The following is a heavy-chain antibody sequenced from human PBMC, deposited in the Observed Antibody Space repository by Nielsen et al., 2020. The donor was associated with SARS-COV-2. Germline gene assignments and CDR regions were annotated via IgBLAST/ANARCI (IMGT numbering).Heavy chain of an antibody. Sequence: GESLKISCKGSGYSFTSYWISWVRQMPGKGLEWMGRIDPSDSYTNYSPSFQGHVTISADKSISTAYLQWSSLKASDTAMYYCARLNYDILTKYYYCGMDVWGQGTTVTVSS. CDR2: IDPSDSYT. CDR3: ARLNYDILTKYYYCGMDV. D-gene: IGHD3-9*01. V-gene: IGHV5-10-1*01. CDR1: GYSFTSYW. J-gene: IGHJ6*02.